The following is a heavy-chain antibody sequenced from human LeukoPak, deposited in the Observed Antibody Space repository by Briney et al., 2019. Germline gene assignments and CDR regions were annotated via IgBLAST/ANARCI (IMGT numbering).Heavy chain of an antibody. V-gene: IGHV4-39*01. Sequence: PSETLSLTCTVSGGSITSSNFYWGWIRQPPGNGLEWIGSIYYSGTTFYNLSLRSRVTVFRDTSKNHFSLTLTSVTAADTAVYYCARQGVRGVIGNWFDPWGQGILVTVSS. CDR1: GGSITSSNFY. J-gene: IGHJ5*02. CDR3: ARQGVRGVIGNWFDP. D-gene: IGHD3-10*01. CDR2: IYYSGTT.